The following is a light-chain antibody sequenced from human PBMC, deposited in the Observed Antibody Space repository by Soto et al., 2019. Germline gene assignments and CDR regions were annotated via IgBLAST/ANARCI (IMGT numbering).Light chain of an antibody. J-gene: IGKJ1*01. CDR3: QQFNNWPET. CDR2: GPS. V-gene: IGKV3-15*01. CDR1: QSVSSN. Sequence: EIVMTQSPATLSVSPGERATLSCRASQSVSSNLPWYQQKPGQAPRVPIYGPSTRATGIPARFSGSGSGTEFTLTISSLQSEDFAVYYCQQFNNWPETFGQGTKVEIK.